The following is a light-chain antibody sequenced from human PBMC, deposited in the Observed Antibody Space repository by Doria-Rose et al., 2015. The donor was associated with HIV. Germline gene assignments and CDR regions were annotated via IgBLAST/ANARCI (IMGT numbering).Light chain of an antibody. CDR1: QSFSSTY. Sequence: EIVLTQSPGTLSLSPGERATLSCRASQSFSSTYLAWYQQKPGQAPSLLIYDGSTRATGIPDRFSASGSGTDLTLTINRLEPEDSALYYCHQYGTSWTFGQGTKVEI. J-gene: IGKJ1*01. CDR3: HQYGTSWT. V-gene: IGKV3-20*01. CDR2: DGS.